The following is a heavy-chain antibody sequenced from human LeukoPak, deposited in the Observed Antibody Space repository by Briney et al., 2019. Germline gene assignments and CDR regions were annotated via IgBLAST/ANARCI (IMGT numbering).Heavy chain of an antibody. CDR2: IYSSGST. CDR1: GGSISSYY. D-gene: IGHD3-9*01. J-gene: IGHJ6*02. V-gene: IGHV4-59*01. CDR3: ARDSFLTGTDYGMDV. Sequence: SETLSLTCTVSGGSISSYYWSWIRQPPGKGLEWIGYIYSSGSTNYNPSLKSRVTISVDTSKNQFSLKLSSVTAADTAVYYCARDSFLTGTDYGMDVWGQGTTVTVSS.